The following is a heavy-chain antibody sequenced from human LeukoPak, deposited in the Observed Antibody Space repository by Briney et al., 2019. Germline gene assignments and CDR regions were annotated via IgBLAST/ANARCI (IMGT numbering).Heavy chain of an antibody. J-gene: IGHJ4*02. V-gene: IGHV3-23*01. Sequence: GGPLSLSCAASGFTFSSYAMSWVRQAPGKGLGWVSAISSSGGSTYYADSGKGRFTISRDNSKNTLKLQVNSLRAEDTSVDYCAKVAVAGPYWGQGPLVTVSS. D-gene: IGHD6-19*01. CDR1: GFTFSSYA. CDR2: ISSSGGST. CDR3: AKVAVAGPY.